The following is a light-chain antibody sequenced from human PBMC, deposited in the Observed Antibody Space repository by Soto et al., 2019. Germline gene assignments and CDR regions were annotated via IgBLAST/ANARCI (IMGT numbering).Light chain of an antibody. CDR2: SAT. J-gene: IGKJ1*01. V-gene: IGKV3-20*01. CDR3: QQYKKWPRT. Sequence: EIVLTQSPGTLSLSPGERATLSCRASQSVSSSYLAWYQQKPGQAPRLLIYSATKRATGIPDRFSGSGSGTDFTLTISRLEPEDFAVYYCQQYKKWPRTFGHGTKVEIK. CDR1: QSVSSSY.